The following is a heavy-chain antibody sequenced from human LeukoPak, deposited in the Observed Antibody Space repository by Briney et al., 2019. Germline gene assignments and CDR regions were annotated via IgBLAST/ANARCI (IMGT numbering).Heavy chain of an antibody. D-gene: IGHD3-10*01. J-gene: IGHJ4*02. Sequence: SETLSLTCTVSGGSVSSDSYYWTWIPQPPGKGLEWIGYNYYSGSTNQNPSLKSRVTISVDTSKNQFSLKLSSVTAADTAVYYCARWNYYTSGSSYRYFDYWGQGTLVTVSS. V-gene: IGHV4-61*01. CDR3: ARWNYYTSGSSYRYFDY. CDR1: GGSVSSDSYY. CDR2: NYYSGST.